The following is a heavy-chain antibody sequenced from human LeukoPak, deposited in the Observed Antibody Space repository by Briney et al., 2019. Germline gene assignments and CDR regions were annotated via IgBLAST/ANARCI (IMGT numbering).Heavy chain of an antibody. Sequence: ASVKVSCKASGYTFTSYAMHWVRQAPGQRLEWMGWINAGNGNTKYSQEFQGRVTITRDTSASTAYMELSSLRSEDTAVYYCARDLDTMVRGVTVNWFDPWGQGTLVTVSS. D-gene: IGHD3-10*01. V-gene: IGHV1-3*01. CDR2: INAGNGNT. CDR1: GYTFTSYA. J-gene: IGHJ5*02. CDR3: ARDLDTMVRGVTVNWFDP.